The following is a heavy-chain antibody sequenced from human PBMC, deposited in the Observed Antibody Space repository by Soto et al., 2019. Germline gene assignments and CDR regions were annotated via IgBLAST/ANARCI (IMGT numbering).Heavy chain of an antibody. D-gene: IGHD4-4*01. CDR3: VRGGSNYAS. Sequence: EVQLVESGGGLVQPGGSLRISCTASGFTFSDSWVTWVRQAPGKGLEWVARIKPDESEKKYADSVKGRFSISRDNAKNSMYLQMDRLRGEDTAVYYCVRGGSNYASWGQGTLVTVSS. V-gene: IGHV3-7*01. J-gene: IGHJ5*02. CDR2: IKPDESEK. CDR1: GFTFSDSW.